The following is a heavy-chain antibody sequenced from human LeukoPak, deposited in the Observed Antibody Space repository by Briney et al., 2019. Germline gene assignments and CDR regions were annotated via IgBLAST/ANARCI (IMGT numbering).Heavy chain of an antibody. D-gene: IGHD1-26*01. J-gene: IGHJ3*01. CDR3: ARDGSGSYPL. Sequence: PGGSLRLSCAASGFTFSSYGMHWVRQAPGKGLEWVAVISYDGSNKYYADSVKGRFTISRDNSKNTLYLQMNSLRAEDTAVYYCARDGSGSYPLWGQGTMVTVSS. V-gene: IGHV3-30*19. CDR2: ISYDGSNK. CDR1: GFTFSSYG.